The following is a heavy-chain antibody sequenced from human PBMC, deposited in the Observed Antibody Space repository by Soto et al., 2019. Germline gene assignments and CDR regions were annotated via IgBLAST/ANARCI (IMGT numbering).Heavy chain of an antibody. CDR2: INHSGST. J-gene: IGHJ6*03. D-gene: IGHD6-13*01. V-gene: IGHV4-34*01. Sequence: SETLSLTCAVYGGSFSGYYWSWIRQPPGKGLEWIGEINHSGSTNYNPSLKSRVTISVETSKNQFSLKLGSVTAADTAVYYCARVGKLWAAAGMGGLRYYYYYYMDVWGKGTTVTVSS. CDR3: ARVGKLWAAAGMGGLRYYYYYYMDV. CDR1: GGSFSGYY.